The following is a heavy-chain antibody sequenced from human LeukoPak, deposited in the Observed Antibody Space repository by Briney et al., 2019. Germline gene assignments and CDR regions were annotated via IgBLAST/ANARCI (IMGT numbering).Heavy chain of an antibody. Sequence: SETLSLTFTVSGGSISSYYWSWIRQPPGKGLEWIGYIYYSGSTNYNPSLKSRVTISVDTSKNQFSLKLSSVTAADTAVYYCARGRVPYYYGSGPRHQSSSHAPQDNWGQGTLVTVSS. CDR3: ARGRVPYYYGSGPRHQSSSHAPQDN. V-gene: IGHV4-59*12. J-gene: IGHJ4*02. CDR1: GGSISSYY. D-gene: IGHD3-10*01. CDR2: IYYSGST.